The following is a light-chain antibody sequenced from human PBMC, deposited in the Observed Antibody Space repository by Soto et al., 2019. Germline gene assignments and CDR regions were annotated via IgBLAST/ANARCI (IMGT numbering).Light chain of an antibody. Sequence: EIVLTQSPCTLSLSPGERATLSCRASQSVSSSYLAWYQQKPGQAPSPLIYGASSRAIGIPYRFSGSGSGTDFTLTISRLEPEDFAVYYCQQYGSSPWTFGQGTKVEIK. J-gene: IGKJ1*01. CDR1: QSVSSSY. CDR3: QQYGSSPWT. CDR2: GAS. V-gene: IGKV3-20*01.